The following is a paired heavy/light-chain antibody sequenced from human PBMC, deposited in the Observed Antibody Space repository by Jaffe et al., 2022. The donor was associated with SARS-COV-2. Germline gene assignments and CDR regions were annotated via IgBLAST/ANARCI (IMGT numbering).Light chain of an antibody. V-gene: IGLV2-14*01. J-gene: IGLJ1*01. CDR3: SSYSSRTTLV. CDR1: SSDIGFYNF. Sequence: QSALTQPASVSGSPGQSITIPCTGTSSDIGFYNFVCWYQQRPGKAPKLMIYGVTNRPSGVSNRFSGSKSGNTASLTISGLQAEDEADYYCSSYSSRTTLVFGSGTKITVL. CDR2: GVT.
Heavy chain of an antibody. D-gene: IGHD3-10*01. Sequence: QGQLQESGPGLVKPSETLSLTCTVSGDSISSYFWGWIRQPPGKGLEWIGYVHYSGNTNYNPSLKSRVTMSVDTSKNQFSLKLNSVTAADTAMYYCARVSGSYVTVGRTSYYYAMHVWGKGTMVTVSS. CDR3: ARVSGSYVTVGRTSYYYAMHV. V-gene: IGHV4-59*01. J-gene: IGHJ6*04. CDR2: VHYSGNT. CDR1: GDSISSYF.